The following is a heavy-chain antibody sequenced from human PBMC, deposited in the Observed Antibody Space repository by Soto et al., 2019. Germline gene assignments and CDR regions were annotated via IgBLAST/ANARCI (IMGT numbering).Heavy chain of an antibody. CDR2: IYYSGST. J-gene: IGHJ6*03. V-gene: IGHV4-39*01. Sequence: PSETLSLTCTVSGGSISSSSYYWGWIRQPPGKGLEWIGSIYYSGSTYYNPSLKSRVTISVDTSKNQFSLKLSSVTAADTAVYYCATPSGTNIAARPDYYYYYYMDVWGKGTTVTVSS. D-gene: IGHD6-6*01. CDR1: GGSISSSSYY. CDR3: ATPSGTNIAARPDYYYYYYMDV.